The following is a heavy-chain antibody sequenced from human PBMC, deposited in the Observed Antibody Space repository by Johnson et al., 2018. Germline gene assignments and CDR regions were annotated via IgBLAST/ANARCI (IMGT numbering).Heavy chain of an antibody. Sequence: VQLVESGGGLVQPGGSLRLSCAASGFTFRTFDIHWVRQAPGRGLEWVSTIAAAGDTSYPNSVKGRFTISRDNAKNSVDLQMSSLSAEDTAVYYCARDVGSGWWDSWGQGTLVTVSS. J-gene: IGHJ5*01. CDR3: ARDVGSGWWDS. D-gene: IGHD6-19*01. CDR2: IAAAGDT. V-gene: IGHV3-13*04. CDR1: GFTFRTFD.